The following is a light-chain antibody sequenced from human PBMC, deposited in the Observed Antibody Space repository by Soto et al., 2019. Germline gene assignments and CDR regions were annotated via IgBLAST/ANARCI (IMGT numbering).Light chain of an antibody. CDR1: LSVFYSSNNQNY. Sequence: DIVMTQSPDSLTVSLGERATINGKSSLSVFYSSNNQNYLAWYQHKPGQPPKLLIYWASTRESGVPDRFSGSGSGTDFTLTISSLQAEDVAVYYCQQYYTTLAPTFGGGTKVEIK. CDR2: WAS. V-gene: IGKV4-1*01. CDR3: QQYYTTLAPT. J-gene: IGKJ4*01.